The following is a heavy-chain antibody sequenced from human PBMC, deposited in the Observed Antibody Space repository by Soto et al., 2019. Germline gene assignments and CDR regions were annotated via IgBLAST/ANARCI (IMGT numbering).Heavy chain of an antibody. CDR3: VKKIAGTTTSGAYWYFDL. CDR2: ITGGGDST. Sequence: EVQLLESGGGLVQPGGSLRLSCAASGFTFSSFAMNWVRQAPGKGLEWVSGITGGGDSTFYADSVKGRFTISRVQSKNTVYLQMNSLRAEDTAVYYCVKKIAGTTTSGAYWYFDLWGRGTLVTVSP. V-gene: IGHV3-23*01. CDR1: GFTFSSFA. D-gene: IGHD1-26*01. J-gene: IGHJ2*01.